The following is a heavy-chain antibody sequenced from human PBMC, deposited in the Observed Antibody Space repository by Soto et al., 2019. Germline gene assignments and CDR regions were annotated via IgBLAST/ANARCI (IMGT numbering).Heavy chain of an antibody. CDR1: GFTFTTYA. V-gene: IGHV3-23*01. CDR3: AKPDRYCSGGSCPAKAEYFQH. J-gene: IGHJ1*01. CDR2: ISGSGGST. Sequence: GESLKISCAASGFTFTTYAMSWVRQAPGKGLEWVSAISGSGGSTYYADSVKGRFTISRDNSKNTLYLQMNSLRAEDTAVYYCAKPDRYCSGGSCPAKAEYFQHWGQGTLVTVSS. D-gene: IGHD2-15*01.